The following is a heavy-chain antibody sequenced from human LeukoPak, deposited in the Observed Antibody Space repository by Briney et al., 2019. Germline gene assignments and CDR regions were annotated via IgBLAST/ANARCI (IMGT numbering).Heavy chain of an antibody. CDR3: ARTMVRGVDHYFDY. Sequence: ASVKVSCKASGYIFTSYYLHWVRQAPGQGLEWMGVINPNGGSTSYAQKLQGRVTVTGDTSTSTVYMELSGLRSEDAAVYYCARTMVRGVDHYFDYWGQGTLVIVSS. CDR2: INPNGGST. CDR1: GYIFTSYY. V-gene: IGHV1-46*01. D-gene: IGHD3-10*01. J-gene: IGHJ4*02.